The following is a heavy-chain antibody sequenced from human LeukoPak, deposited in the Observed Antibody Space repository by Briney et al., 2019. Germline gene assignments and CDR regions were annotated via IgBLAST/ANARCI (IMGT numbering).Heavy chain of an antibody. CDR3: ATVPPIVATIVLDAFGI. CDR2: FDPEDGET. V-gene: IGHV1-24*01. D-gene: IGHD5-12*01. J-gene: IGHJ3*02. CDR1: GYTLTELS. Sequence: GASVKVSCKVSGYTLTELSMHWVRQAPGKGLEWMGGFDPEDGETIYAQKFQGRVTMTEDTSTDTAYMELSSLRSEDTAVYYCATVPPIVATIVLDAFGIWGQGTMVTVSS.